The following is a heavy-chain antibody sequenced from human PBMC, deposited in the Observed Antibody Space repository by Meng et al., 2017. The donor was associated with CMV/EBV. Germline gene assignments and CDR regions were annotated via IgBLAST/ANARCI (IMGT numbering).Heavy chain of an antibody. Sequence: GGSLRLSCAASGFTFSSYEMNWVRQAPGKGLEWVSSISSSSSYIYYADSVKGRFTISRDNAKNSLYLQMNSLRAEDTAVYYCARDRLVRDTIFGVDYYGMDVWGQGTTVTVSS. J-gene: IGHJ6*02. V-gene: IGHV3-21*01. CDR3: ARDRLVRDTIFGVDYYGMDV. D-gene: IGHD3-3*01. CDR2: ISSSSSYI. CDR1: GFTFSSYE.